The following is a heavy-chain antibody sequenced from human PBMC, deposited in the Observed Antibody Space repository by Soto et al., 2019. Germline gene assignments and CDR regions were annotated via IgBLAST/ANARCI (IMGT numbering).Heavy chain of an antibody. CDR3: ARGKVCSGGSCYFDY. V-gene: IGHV3-21*01. D-gene: IGHD2-15*01. CDR2: ISSSSSYI. CDR1: GFTFSSYS. J-gene: IGHJ4*02. Sequence: EVQLVESGGGLVKPGGSLRLSCAASGFTFSSYSMNWVRQAPGKGLEWVSSISSSSSYIYYADSVKGRFTISRDNAKNSLYLQMNSLRAEDTAVYYCARGKVCSGGSCYFDYWGQGTLVTVSS.